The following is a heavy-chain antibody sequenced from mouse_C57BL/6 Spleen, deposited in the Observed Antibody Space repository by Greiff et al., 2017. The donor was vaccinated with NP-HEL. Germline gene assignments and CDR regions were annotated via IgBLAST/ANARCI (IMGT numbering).Heavy chain of an antibody. V-gene: IGHV1-52*01. CDR3: ARRGGSSGFAY. CDR2: IDPSDSET. D-gene: IGHD1-1*01. Sequence: VQLQQPGAELVRPGSSVKLSCKASGYTFTSYWMHWVKQRPIQGLEWIGNIDPSDSETHYNQKFKDKATLTVDKSSSTAYMQLSSLTSEDSAVYYCARRGGSSGFAYWGQGTLITVSA. CDR1: GYTFTSYW. J-gene: IGHJ3*01.